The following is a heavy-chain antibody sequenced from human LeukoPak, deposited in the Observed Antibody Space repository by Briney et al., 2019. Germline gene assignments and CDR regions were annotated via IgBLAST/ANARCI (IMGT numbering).Heavy chain of an antibody. Sequence: GGSLRLSCAASGFTFSSYAMSWVRQAPGKGLVWVARTNTHGTSANYADSVKGRFIISRDNANNTLYLQMNGLRDEDTGVYYALAGYYYYYMDVWGKGTTVTVSS. CDR1: GFTFSSYA. CDR3: LAGYYYYYMDV. D-gene: IGHD6-13*01. V-gene: IGHV3-74*01. CDR2: TNTHGTSA. J-gene: IGHJ6*03.